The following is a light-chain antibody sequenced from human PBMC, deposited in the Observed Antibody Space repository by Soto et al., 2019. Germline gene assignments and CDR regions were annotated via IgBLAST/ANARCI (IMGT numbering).Light chain of an antibody. CDR2: AAS. J-gene: IGKJ1*01. CDR3: QHSYSTRT. V-gene: IGKV1-39*01. Sequence: DIQMTQSPSSLSASIGDRVTISCRASQDIGAYVNWYQHKQGKAPRVLMYAASNLKSGVPPRLSGSGVGRDFTLTISDLQPEDFATYYCQHSYSTRTFGQGTKVERK. CDR1: QDIGAY.